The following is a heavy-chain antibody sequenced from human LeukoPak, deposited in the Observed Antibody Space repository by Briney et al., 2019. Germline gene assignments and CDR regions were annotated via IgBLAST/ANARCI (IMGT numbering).Heavy chain of an antibody. J-gene: IGHJ4*02. CDR3: ARDCSGGSCFQD. CDR1: GFTFSTYW. CDR2: ITSSSSYI. D-gene: IGHD2-15*01. V-gene: IGHV3-21*01. Sequence: GGSLRLSCAASGFTFSTYWMSWVRQAPGKGLEWVSSITSSSSYIYYAASVKGRFTFSRDNANNSVFLQMNSLRVEDTAVYYCARDCSGGSCFQDWGQGALVTVSS.